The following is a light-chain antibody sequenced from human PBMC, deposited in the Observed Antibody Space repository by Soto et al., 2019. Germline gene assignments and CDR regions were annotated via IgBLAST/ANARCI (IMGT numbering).Light chain of an antibody. CDR2: DAS. CDR1: QSISSW. J-gene: IGKJ5*01. Sequence: DIQMTQSPSTLSASVGDRVTITCRASQSISSWLAWYQQKPGKAPKLLIYDASSLESGVPSRFSGSGSGTDFTLTISSLQPVDFATYYCQQYNSYPITFGQGTRLEIK. CDR3: QQYNSYPIT. V-gene: IGKV1-5*01.